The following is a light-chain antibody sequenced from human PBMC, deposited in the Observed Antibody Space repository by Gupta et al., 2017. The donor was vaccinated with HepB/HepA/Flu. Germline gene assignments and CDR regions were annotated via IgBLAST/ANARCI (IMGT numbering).Light chain of an antibody. Sequence: DIVMTQSPDSLAVSLGERATIDCKSSQNLLYSSNNKNYLACYQQKPGQPPRLLIYWASTRESGVPDRFRGSGSGTDFTLTISSLQAEDVAVYYCQQYYSSLWTFGRGTKVEIK. J-gene: IGKJ1*01. V-gene: IGKV4-1*01. CDR1: QNLLYSSNNKNY. CDR3: QQYYSSLWT. CDR2: WAS.